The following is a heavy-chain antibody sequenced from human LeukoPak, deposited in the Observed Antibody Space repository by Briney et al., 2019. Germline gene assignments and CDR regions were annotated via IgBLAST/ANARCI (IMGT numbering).Heavy chain of an antibody. CDR3: ARLILWFGENFDY. D-gene: IGHD3-10*01. J-gene: IGHJ4*02. V-gene: IGHV1-2*02. CDR1: GYTFTGYY. Sequence: ASVKVSCKASGYTFTGYYMHWVRQAPGQGLEWMGWINPNSGGTNYAQKFQGRVTMTRGTSISTAYMELSRLRSDDTAVYYCARLILWFGENFDYWGQGTLVTVSS. CDR2: INPNSGGT.